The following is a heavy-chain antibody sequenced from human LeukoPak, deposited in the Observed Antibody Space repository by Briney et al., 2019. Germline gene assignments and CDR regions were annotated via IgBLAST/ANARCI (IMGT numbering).Heavy chain of an antibody. CDR2: IFHDGTT. Sequence: PSETLSLTCTVSGGSISSSTYHWGWIRQPPGKGLEWIGSIFHDGTTYYNPSLKSRVTISVDTSKNQFSLKLSSVTAADTAVYYCARDWQQLGRRGAFDIWGQGTMVTVSS. CDR1: GGSISSSTYH. V-gene: IGHV4-39*07. D-gene: IGHD6-13*01. J-gene: IGHJ3*02. CDR3: ARDWQQLGRRGAFDI.